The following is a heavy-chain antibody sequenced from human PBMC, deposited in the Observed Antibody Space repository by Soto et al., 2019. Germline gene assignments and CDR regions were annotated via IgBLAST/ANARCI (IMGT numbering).Heavy chain of an antibody. CDR2: ISGSGGST. V-gene: IGHV3-23*01. CDR1: GFTFSSYA. Sequence: VGSLRLSCAASGFTFSSYAMSWVRQAPGKGLEWVSAISGSGGSTYYADSVKGRFTISRDNSKNTLYLQMNSLRAEDTAVYYCEKDRAPKGFKYYDFWSGYAYGMDVWGQRTTVTVSS. D-gene: IGHD3-3*01. J-gene: IGHJ6*02. CDR3: EKDRAPKGFKYYDFWSGYAYGMDV.